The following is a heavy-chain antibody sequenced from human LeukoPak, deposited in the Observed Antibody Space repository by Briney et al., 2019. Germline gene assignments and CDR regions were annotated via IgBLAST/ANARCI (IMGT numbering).Heavy chain of an antibody. CDR2: IWYDGSNK. D-gene: IGHD3-10*01. Sequence: GGSLRLSCAASGFTFSSYGMHWVRPAPGKGLEWVAVIWYDGSNKYYADSVKGRFTISRDNSKNTLYLQMNSLRAEDTAVYYCARDHYGSGSYYKGGLYWGQGTLVTVSS. CDR3: ARDHYGSGSYYKGGLY. V-gene: IGHV3-33*01. J-gene: IGHJ4*02. CDR1: GFTFSSYG.